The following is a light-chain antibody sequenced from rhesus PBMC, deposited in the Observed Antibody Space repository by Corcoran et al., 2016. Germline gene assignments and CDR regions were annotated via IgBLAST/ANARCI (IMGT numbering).Light chain of an antibody. V-gene: IGLV2-13*03. Sequence: QAAPTQSPSVSGSPGQSVTISCAGTSADIGDYDRVSWYHHHPGKAPKLMLYEVPKRPSGVSDRFSGSKSGNTASLTISGLQAEDESDFYCTSYANSSSYIFTPGTRLTVL. CDR2: EVP. CDR3: TSYANSSSYI. CDR1: SADIGDYDR. J-gene: IGLJ1*01.